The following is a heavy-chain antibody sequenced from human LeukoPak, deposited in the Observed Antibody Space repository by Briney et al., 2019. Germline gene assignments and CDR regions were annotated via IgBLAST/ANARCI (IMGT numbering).Heavy chain of an antibody. V-gene: IGHV3-7*01. J-gene: IGHJ4*02. Sequence: GGSLRLSCAASGFTFSSYWMGWVRQAPGKGLEWVANIKQDGSEKYYVDSVKGRFTISRDNAKNSLYLQMNSLRAEDTAVYYCARDPDHGDYEWDYWGQGTLVTVSS. CDR1: GFTFSSYW. D-gene: IGHD4-17*01. CDR2: IKQDGSEK. CDR3: ARDPDHGDYEWDY.